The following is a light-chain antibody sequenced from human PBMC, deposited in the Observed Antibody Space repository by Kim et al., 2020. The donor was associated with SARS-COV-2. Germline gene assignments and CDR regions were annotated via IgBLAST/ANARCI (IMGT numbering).Light chain of an antibody. CDR3: GTWDSSLSAGV. CDR1: SSNIGNNY. CDR2: DNN. V-gene: IGLV1-51*01. J-gene: IGLJ2*01. Sequence: GQKVTLSCSGSSSNIGNNYVSWYQQLPGTAPKLLIYDNNKRASGIPDRFSGSKSGTSATLGITGLQTGDEADYYCGTWDSSLSAGVFGGGTQLTVL.